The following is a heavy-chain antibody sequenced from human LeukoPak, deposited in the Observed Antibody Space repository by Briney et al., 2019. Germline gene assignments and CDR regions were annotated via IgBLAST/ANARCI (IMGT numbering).Heavy chain of an antibody. CDR3: ARVLYGDYNWFDP. V-gene: IGHV1-18*01. Sequence: ASVKVSCKASGYTFTSYGISWVRQAPGQGLEWMGWISAYNGDTNYAQILQGRVTMTTDTSTSTAYMELRSLRSDDTAVSYCARVLYGDYNWFDPWGQGTLVTVSS. J-gene: IGHJ5*02. CDR2: ISAYNGDT. CDR1: GYTFTSYG. D-gene: IGHD4-17*01.